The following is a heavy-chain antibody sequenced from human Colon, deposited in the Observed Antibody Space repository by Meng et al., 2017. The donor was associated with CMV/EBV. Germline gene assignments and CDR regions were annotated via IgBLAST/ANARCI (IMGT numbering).Heavy chain of an antibody. CDR3: ARGLRTVVRGGRPFYYYYGLDV. J-gene: IGHJ6*02. V-gene: IGHV3-7*03. D-gene: IGHD3-10*01. Sequence: GGSLRLSCAASGFSFRTTWMTWVRQAPGKGVEWVANINEDGSDIYYVDSVKGRFTISRNNSKNSLYLQMNSLRTEDTALYYCARGLRTVVRGGRPFYYYYGLDVWGQGTTVTVSS. CDR1: GFSFRTTW. CDR2: INEDGSDI.